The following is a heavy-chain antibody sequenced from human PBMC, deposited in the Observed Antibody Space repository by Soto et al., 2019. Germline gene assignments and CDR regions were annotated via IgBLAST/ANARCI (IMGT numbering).Heavy chain of an antibody. Sequence: ASVKVSCKASGYTFTGYYIHWVRQAPGQGLEWMGWISPNSGNTNYAQNFQGRVTMTRDTSVTTAYMELSRLRSDDTAMYYCASDGQYGDYGYYFDYWGQGTRVTVS. V-gene: IGHV1-2*02. CDR1: GYTFTGYY. CDR3: ASDGQYGDYGYYFDY. CDR2: ISPNSGNT. J-gene: IGHJ4*02. D-gene: IGHD4-17*01.